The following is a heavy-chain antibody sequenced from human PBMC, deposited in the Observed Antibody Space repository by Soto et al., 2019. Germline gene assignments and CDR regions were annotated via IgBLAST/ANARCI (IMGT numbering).Heavy chain of an antibody. CDR3: AKDLWFDDDYYGSGSRPIVADY. J-gene: IGHJ4*02. D-gene: IGHD3-10*01. V-gene: IGHV3-23*01. Sequence: GGSLRLSCAASGFTFSSYAMSWVRQAPGKGLEWVSAISGSGGSTYYADSVKGRFTIFRDNSKNTLYLHMNSQGAEDTAVYYCAKDLWFDDDYYGSGSRPIVADYWGQGTLVTVSS. CDR1: GFTFSSYA. CDR2: ISGSGGST.